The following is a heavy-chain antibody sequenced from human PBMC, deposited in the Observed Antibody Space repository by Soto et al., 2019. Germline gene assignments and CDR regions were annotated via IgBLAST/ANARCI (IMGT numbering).Heavy chain of an antibody. CDR3: ARIGNPDASLYFDY. CDR1: GGSISVGVYY. D-gene: IGHD2-2*01. Sequence: QVQLQESGPGLVKPSQTLSLTCTVSGGSISVGVYYWNWIRQLPGKGPEWIGYTYHTGSTYYNPSLESRVTRSVDPSKNQFSLRRSSVTAADTAVYYCARIGNPDASLYFDYWGQGTLVTVSS. V-gene: IGHV4-31*03. CDR2: TYHTGST. J-gene: IGHJ4*02.